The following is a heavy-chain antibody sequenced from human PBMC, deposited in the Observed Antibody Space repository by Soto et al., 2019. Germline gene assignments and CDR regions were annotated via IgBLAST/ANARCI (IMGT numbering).Heavy chain of an antibody. D-gene: IGHD2-8*02. Sequence: SETLSLTCTVSGGSISSGDYYWSWIRQPPGKGLEWIGYIYYSGSTYYNPSLKSRVTISVDTSKNQFSLKLSSVTAADTAVYYGARVLEVPYYYGMDVWGQGTTVTVSS. V-gene: IGHV4-30-4*01. CDR1: GGSISSGDYY. J-gene: IGHJ6*02. CDR2: IYYSGST. CDR3: ARVLEVPYYYGMDV.